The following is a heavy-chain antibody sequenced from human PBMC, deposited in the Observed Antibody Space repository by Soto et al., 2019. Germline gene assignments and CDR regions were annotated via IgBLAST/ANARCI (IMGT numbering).Heavy chain of an antibody. CDR3: AKNWNWGSLVH. Sequence: SETLSLTCTVSGDSISTDYWSWIRQSPGKGLEWIGFIYYGGSTNYNPSLKSRVTISVDTPKNQFSLKLSSVAAADTAVYYCAKNWNWGSLVHWGQGTLVTVSS. V-gene: IGHV4-59*08. J-gene: IGHJ4*02. D-gene: IGHD7-27*01. CDR2: IYYGGST. CDR1: GDSISTDY.